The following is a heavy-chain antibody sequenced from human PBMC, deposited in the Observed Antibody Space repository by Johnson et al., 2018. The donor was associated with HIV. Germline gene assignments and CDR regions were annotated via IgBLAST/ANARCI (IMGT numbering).Heavy chain of an antibody. Sequence: QVQLVESGGGVVQPGRSLRLSCAASGFTFSSYGMHWVRQAPGEGLECVPFIVFDGSDKYYVDSVKGRISISRDKSKNTLYLQMNSLRAEDTAGYYCAKDSWDSSWSDDAFDIWGQGTMVTVSS. CDR2: IVFDGSDK. V-gene: IGHV3-30*02. CDR3: AKDSWDSSWSDDAFDI. J-gene: IGHJ3*02. CDR1: GFTFSSYG. D-gene: IGHD6-13*01.